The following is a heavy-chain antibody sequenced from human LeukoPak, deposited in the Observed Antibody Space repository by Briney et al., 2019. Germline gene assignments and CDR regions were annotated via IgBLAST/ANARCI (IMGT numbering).Heavy chain of an antibody. CDR1: GYTFLSDD. CDR2: MNPYSGNS. V-gene: IGHV1-8*01. Sequence: ASVKVSCKASGYTFLSDDINWVRQATGQGLEWMGWMNPYSGNSGYTQEFQGRVTMTRNTSANTAYMELSSLRSEDTAVYYCARSLAMVPGVITYYGMDVWGQGTTVTVSS. CDR3: ARSLAMVPGVITYYGMDV. D-gene: IGHD3-10*01. J-gene: IGHJ6*02.